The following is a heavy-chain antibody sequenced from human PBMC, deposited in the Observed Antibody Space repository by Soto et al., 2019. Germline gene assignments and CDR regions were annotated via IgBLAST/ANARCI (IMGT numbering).Heavy chain of an antibody. CDR2: TYYRSKWYN. Sequence: SQTLSLPCAISGDSVSSNSAAWNWIRQSPSRGLEWLGRTYYRSKWYNDYAVSVKSRITINPDTSKNQFSLQLNSVTPEDTAVYYCARNHYSGSGSYYDAPDYWGQGTLVTVSS. CDR1: GDSVSSNSAA. CDR3: ARNHYSGSGSYYDAPDY. J-gene: IGHJ4*02. V-gene: IGHV6-1*01. D-gene: IGHD3-10*01.